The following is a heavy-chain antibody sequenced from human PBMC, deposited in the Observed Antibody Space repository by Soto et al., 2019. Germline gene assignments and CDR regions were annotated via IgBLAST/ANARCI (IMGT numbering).Heavy chain of an antibody. V-gene: IGHV3-30-3*01. CDR1: GFTFSSYA. Sequence: QVQLVESGGGVVQPGRSLRLSCAASGFTFSSYAMHWVRQAPGKGLEWVAVISYDGSNKYYADSVKGRFTISRDNSKNKLYLQMTSLRAEDTAVYYCARETYYDFWSGPYYGMDVWGQGTTVTVSS. CDR3: ARETYYDFWSGPYYGMDV. J-gene: IGHJ6*02. D-gene: IGHD3-3*01. CDR2: ISYDGSNK.